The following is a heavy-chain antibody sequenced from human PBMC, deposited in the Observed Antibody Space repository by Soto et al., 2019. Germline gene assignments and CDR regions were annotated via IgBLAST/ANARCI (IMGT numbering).Heavy chain of an antibody. D-gene: IGHD1-26*01. CDR3: ATMGVTPPPP. J-gene: IGHJ5*02. V-gene: IGHV3-15*07. CDR1: GFVFNNAW. CDR2: IKRGSIAAAT. Sequence: GGSLRLSCVASGFVFNNAWMNWVRQAPGAGLEWVGRIKRGSIAAATDYAAPVKGRFTISRDDSKNMLYLQMDSLTTEDTAVYYCATMGVTPPPPWGQGTLVTVSS.